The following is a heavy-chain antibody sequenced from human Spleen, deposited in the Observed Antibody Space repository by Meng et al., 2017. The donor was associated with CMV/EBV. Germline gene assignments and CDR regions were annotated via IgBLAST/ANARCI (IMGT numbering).Heavy chain of an antibody. J-gene: IGHJ4*02. CDR2: INPSGGST. D-gene: IGHD3-3*01. Sequence: ASVKVSCKSSGYTFTGYYLHWVRQAPGQGLEWMGLINPSGGSTDYAQKFQGRVTMTRDASTRTVYMDLSSLRSEDTAIYYCARSRTTIFGVVITPFDSWGQGTLVTVSS. CDR1: GYTFTGYY. V-gene: IGHV1-46*01. CDR3: ARSRTTIFGVVITPFDS.